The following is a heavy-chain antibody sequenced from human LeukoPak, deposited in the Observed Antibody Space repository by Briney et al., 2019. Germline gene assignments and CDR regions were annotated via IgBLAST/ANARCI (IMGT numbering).Heavy chain of an antibody. J-gene: IGHJ5*02. Sequence: SETLSLTCTVSGGSISSGDYYWSWIRQPPGKGLEWIGYIYYDGNTNYNPSLKSRVTISVDTSKNQFSLKLTSVTAADTAVYYCARDHGTNWLNWFDPWGQGTLVTVSS. CDR1: GGSISSGDYY. CDR2: IYYDGNT. D-gene: IGHD5-24*01. V-gene: IGHV4-61*08. CDR3: ARDHGTNWLNWFDP.